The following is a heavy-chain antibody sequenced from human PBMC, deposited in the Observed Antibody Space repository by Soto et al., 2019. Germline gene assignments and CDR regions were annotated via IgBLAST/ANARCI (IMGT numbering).Heavy chain of an antibody. CDR3: ARVYSRAAAGP. CDR1: GDSISNYY. CDR2: IYYSGSS. J-gene: IGHJ4*02. D-gene: IGHD2-21*01. Sequence: QVQLQESGPGLVKPSETLSLTCSVSGDSISNYYWNWIRQPPGKGPEWIGYIYYSGSSDYNPSLKSRVSISIDTSKNQFSLKLTSVTAADTAVYYYARVYSRAAAGPWSQGTLVTVSS. V-gene: IGHV4-59*01.